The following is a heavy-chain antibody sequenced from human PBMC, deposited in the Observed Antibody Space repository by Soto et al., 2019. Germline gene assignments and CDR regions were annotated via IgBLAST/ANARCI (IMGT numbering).Heavy chain of an antibody. Sequence: GGSLRLCCAASGFTFSSYSMNWVRQAPGKGLEWVSSISSSSSYIYYADSVKGRFTISRDNAKNSLYLQMNSLRAEDTAVYYCARAPTVIYPDYWGQGTLVTVSS. D-gene: IGHD4-17*01. CDR2: ISSSSSYI. V-gene: IGHV3-21*01. J-gene: IGHJ4*02. CDR1: GFTFSSYS. CDR3: ARAPTVIYPDY.